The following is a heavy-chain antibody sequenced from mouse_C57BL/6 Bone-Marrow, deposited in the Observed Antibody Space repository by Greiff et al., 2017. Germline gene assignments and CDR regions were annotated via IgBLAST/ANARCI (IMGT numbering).Heavy chain of an antibody. J-gene: IGHJ2*01. CDR2: IYPRSGNT. CDR3: ARGGWLLRV. V-gene: IGHV1-81*01. D-gene: IGHD2-3*01. Sequence: QVQLKESGAELARPGASVKLSCKASGYTFTSYGISWVKQSTGQGLEWIGEIYPRSGNTSYNEKFKGKATLTADKSSSTAYMELRSLTSEDSAVYFCARGGWLLRVWGQGTTLTVSS. CDR1: GYTFTSYG.